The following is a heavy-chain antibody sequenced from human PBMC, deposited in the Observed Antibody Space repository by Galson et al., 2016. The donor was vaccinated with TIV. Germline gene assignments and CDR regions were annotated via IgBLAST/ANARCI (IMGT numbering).Heavy chain of an antibody. V-gene: IGHV3-30*04. CDR1: GFTLSSHA. J-gene: IGHJ4*02. CDR3: AKVGARGYGDYPYYLAY. D-gene: IGHD4-17*01. CDR2: ISYDGSNK. Sequence: SLRLSCAATGFTLSSHAMHWVRQAPGKGLEWVGLISYDGSNKWYADSVKGRFTISRDNSKNTLYLQMNSLKVEDTAVYYCAKVGARGYGDYPYYLAYWGQGTLVTVSS.